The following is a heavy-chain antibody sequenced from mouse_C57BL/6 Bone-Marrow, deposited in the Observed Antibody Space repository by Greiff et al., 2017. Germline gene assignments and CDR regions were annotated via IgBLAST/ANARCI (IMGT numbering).Heavy chain of an antibody. CDR3: ARATVVPFAY. CDR2: TWWDDDK. V-gene: IGHV8-8*01. Sequence: QVTLKVSGPGILQPSQTLSLTCSFSGFSLSTFGMGVGWIRQPSGKGLEWLAHTWWDDDKYYNPALKSRLTISKDTSKNQVFLKIANVDAADTATYYCARATVVPFAYWGQGTLVTVSA. D-gene: IGHD1-1*01. J-gene: IGHJ3*01. CDR1: GFSLSTFGMG.